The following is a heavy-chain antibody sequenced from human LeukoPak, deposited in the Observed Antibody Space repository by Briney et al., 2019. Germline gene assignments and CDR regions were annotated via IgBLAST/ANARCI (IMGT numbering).Heavy chain of an antibody. CDR2: ISGSGGTT. Sequence: RGSLRLSCAASGFTFRNYAMTWVRQAPGKGLEWVSTISGSGGTTYYADSVKGRFTISRDNSRNALYLQMNSLRAEDTAIYYCAKRERLADWGLGTLVTVSA. D-gene: IGHD1-1*01. J-gene: IGHJ4*02. CDR3: AKRERLAD. CDR1: GFTFRNYA. V-gene: IGHV3-23*01.